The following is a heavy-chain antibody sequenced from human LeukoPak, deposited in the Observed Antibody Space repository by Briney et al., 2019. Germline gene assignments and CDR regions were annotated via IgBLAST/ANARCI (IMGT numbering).Heavy chain of an antibody. V-gene: IGHV1-2*02. D-gene: IGHD5-12*01. J-gene: IGHJ4*02. CDR1: GYTFTGYY. CDR3: ARGSEVAGYSTYYFDY. CDR2: INPNSGGT. Sequence: ASVKVSCKASGYTFTGYYMHWVRQAPGQGLEWMGWINPNSGGTNYAQKFQGRVTMTRDTSISTAYMELSRLRSDDTAVYYCARGSEVAGYSTYYFDYWGQGTLVTVSS.